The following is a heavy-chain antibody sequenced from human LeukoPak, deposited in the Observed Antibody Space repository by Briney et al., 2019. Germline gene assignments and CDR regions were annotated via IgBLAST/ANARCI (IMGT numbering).Heavy chain of an antibody. J-gene: IGHJ4*02. V-gene: IGHV1-69*13. D-gene: IGHD1-7*01. Sequence: ASVKVSRKASGGAFSDYAVSWVRQAPGQGLQWMGGIIPMFGTTNYAQKFRGRITITADESTSTAYMELSSLRSEDTAVYYCARDGLTDTTDRYFDYWGQGTLVTVSS. CDR2: IIPMFGTT. CDR1: GGAFSDYA. CDR3: ARDGLTDTTDRYFDY.